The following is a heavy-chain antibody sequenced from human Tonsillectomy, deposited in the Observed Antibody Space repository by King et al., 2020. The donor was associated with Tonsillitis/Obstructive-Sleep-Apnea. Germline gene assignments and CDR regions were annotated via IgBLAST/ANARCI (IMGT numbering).Heavy chain of an antibody. J-gene: IGHJ5*02. CDR3: ASGAVDCRRGPIRWFDP. V-gene: IGHV7-4-1*02. D-gene: IGHD3-3*01. CDR1: GYTFTNYA. Sequence: QLVQSGSELKKPGASVKVSCKASGYTFTNYAMHWVRQAPGQGLEWLGWINTNTGNPTYAQCFTGQFVFSLDTSLSTAYLQISSLKTEDTAVYYCASGAVDCRRGPIRWFDPWGQGTLVTVSS. CDR2: INTNTGNP.